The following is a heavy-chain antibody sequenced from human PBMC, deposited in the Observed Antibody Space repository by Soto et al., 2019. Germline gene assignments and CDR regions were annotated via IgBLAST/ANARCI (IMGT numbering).Heavy chain of an antibody. CDR2: INANSGGT. Sequence: ASVKVSCKASGYTFSDYYMHWVRQAPGQGLEWMGWINANSGGTTYAQKFQGRVTMTRDTSISTAYMELSRLSSDDTAIYYCARLQIEVAGTNWGQGTLVTVSS. V-gene: IGHV1-2*02. CDR1: GYTFSDYY. J-gene: IGHJ4*02. CDR3: ARLQIEVAGTN. D-gene: IGHD6-19*01.